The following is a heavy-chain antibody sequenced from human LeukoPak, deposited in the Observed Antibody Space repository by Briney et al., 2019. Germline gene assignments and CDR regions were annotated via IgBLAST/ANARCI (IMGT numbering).Heavy chain of an antibody. CDR3: AKDLSYTSGASDH. CDR1: GFTFSSYW. J-gene: IGHJ4*02. CDR2: INNDGSTI. D-gene: IGHD6-19*01. Sequence: PGGSLRLSCATSGFTFSSYWIHWVRQAPGKGLVWVSRINNDGSTINYADSVKGRFTISRDNSKNTLSLQLRSLRAEDTAVYYCAKDLSYTSGASDHWGQGTLVTVSS. V-gene: IGHV3-74*01.